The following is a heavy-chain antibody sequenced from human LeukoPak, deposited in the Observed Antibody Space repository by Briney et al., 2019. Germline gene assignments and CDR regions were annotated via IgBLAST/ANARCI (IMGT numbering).Heavy chain of an antibody. J-gene: IGHJ4*02. V-gene: IGHV3-23*01. CDR1: GFTFSSYA. CDR3: AKDLPPYSGSFAGLSHQGNFDY. CDR2: ISGSGGST. Sequence: GGSLRLSCAASGFTFSSYAMSWVRQAPGKGLEWVSAISGSGGSTYYADSVKGRFTISRDNSKNTLYLQMNSLRAEDTAVYYCAKDLPPYSGSFAGLSHQGNFDYWGQGTLVTVSS. D-gene: IGHD1-26*01.